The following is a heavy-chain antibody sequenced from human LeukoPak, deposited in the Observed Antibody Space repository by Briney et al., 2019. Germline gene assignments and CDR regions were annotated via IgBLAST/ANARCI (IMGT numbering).Heavy chain of an antibody. CDR1: GGSLSSGDYY. CDR3: ARADIVLMVYATPGGWFDP. CDR2: IYYSGSN. J-gene: IGHJ5*02. Sequence: SQTPSLTCTVPGGSLSSGDYYWSWIRQPPGKGLECHRYIYYSGSNYYNPSLKSRVTISVDTSKNQFSLKLSSMTAADTAVYYCARADIVLMVYATPGGWFDPWGQGPLVTVSS. V-gene: IGHV4-30-4*08. D-gene: IGHD2-8*01.